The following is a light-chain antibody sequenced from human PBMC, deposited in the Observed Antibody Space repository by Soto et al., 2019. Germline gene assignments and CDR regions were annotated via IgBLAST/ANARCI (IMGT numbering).Light chain of an antibody. J-gene: IGKJ1*01. Sequence: DVVMTQSPLSLPVTLGQPASISCRSSQSLVYSDGNTYLNLFQQRPGPSPRRLIYKVSNRDSGVPDRFSGSGSGTDFTLKISRLEAEDVGVYYCIQGTHWPKTFGHGTKVAIK. CDR3: IQGTHWPKT. CDR2: KVS. CDR1: QSLVYSDGNTY. V-gene: IGKV2-30*01.